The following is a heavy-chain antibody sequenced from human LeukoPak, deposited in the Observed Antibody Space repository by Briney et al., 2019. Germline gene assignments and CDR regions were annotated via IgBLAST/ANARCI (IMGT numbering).Heavy chain of an antibody. CDR3: AKDGLSSYYYDSSGYYFDGFDP. CDR1: GFTCRSYW. CDR2: IQKDGSDK. J-gene: IGHJ5*02. D-gene: IGHD3-22*01. V-gene: IGHV3-7*01. Sequence: GGSLRLSCAASGFTCRSYWMNWVRQAPGKGLEWVANIQKDGSDKYYVDSVKGRFTISGDNAKNSVYLQMNSLRGEDTAVYYCAKDGLSSYYYDSSGYYFDGFDPWGQGTLVTVSS.